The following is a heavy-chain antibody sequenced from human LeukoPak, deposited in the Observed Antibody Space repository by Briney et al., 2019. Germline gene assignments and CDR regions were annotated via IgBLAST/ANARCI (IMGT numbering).Heavy chain of an antibody. D-gene: IGHD6-13*01. Sequence: SQTLSLTCTVSVASISSGGYYWTWIRQHPEKGLEWIGYIFDSGNIYYNPSLKSRLTISVDTSENQFSLKLTSVTAADTAIYYCASSYSNSWYDYWGQGILVTVSS. J-gene: IGHJ4*02. CDR2: IFDSGNI. CDR1: VASISSGGYY. V-gene: IGHV4-31*03. CDR3: ASSYSNSWYDY.